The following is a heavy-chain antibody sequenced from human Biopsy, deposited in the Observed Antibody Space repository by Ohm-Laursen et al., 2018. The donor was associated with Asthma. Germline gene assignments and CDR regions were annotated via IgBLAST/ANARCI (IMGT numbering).Heavy chain of an antibody. Sequence: SLRLSCTASGFTFGDYCMSWVRQVPGQGLEWVANIKHDGSEKNHVDSLKGRFTISRDNAKNSLYLQMNSLRDEDTAVYYCARDAGYCGGGCYSLLEYYYYYYGMDVWGQGTTVTVSS. CDR2: IKHDGSEK. V-gene: IGHV3-7*01. D-gene: IGHD2-21*02. J-gene: IGHJ6*02. CDR1: GFTFGDYC. CDR3: ARDAGYCGGGCYSLLEYYYYYYGMDV.